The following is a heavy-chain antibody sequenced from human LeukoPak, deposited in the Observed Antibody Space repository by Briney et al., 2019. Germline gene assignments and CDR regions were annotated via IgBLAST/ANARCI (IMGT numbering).Heavy chain of an antibody. CDR3: ERDSGYDSYGMDV. V-gene: IGHV1-2*02. J-gene: IGHJ6*02. CDR1: GYTFTGYY. Sequence: GASVKVSCKASGYTFTGYYMHWVRQAPGQGPEWMGWINPNSGGTNYAQKFQGRVTMTRDTSISTAYMELSRLRSDDTAVYYCERDSGYDSYGMDVWGQGTTVTVSS. D-gene: IGHD5-12*01. CDR2: INPNSGGT.